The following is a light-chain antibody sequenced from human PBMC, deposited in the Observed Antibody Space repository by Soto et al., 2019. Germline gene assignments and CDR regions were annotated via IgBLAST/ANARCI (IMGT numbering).Light chain of an antibody. CDR1: TGAVTSGHY. CDR2: DTX. CDR3: LLSYSGARLVV. Sequence: QAVVTQEPSLTVSPGGTVTLTCGSSTGAVTSGHYPYWFQQKPGQAXXTXXYDTXXXXXXTXAXXSGSXLXXXXXXXLXGAXPEDEAEYYCLLSYSGARLVVFGGGTQLTVL. J-gene: IGLJ2*01. V-gene: IGLV7-46*01.